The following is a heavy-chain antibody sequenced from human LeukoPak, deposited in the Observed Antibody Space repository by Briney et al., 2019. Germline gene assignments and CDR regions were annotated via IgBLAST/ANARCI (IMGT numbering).Heavy chain of an antibody. J-gene: IGHJ4*02. V-gene: IGHV3-11*06. CDR1: GFTFSDYY. D-gene: IGHD1-26*01. CDR3: ALSGSYYNFDY. CDR2: ISSSSSYT. Sequence: GGSLRLSCAASGFTFSDYYMSWIRQAPGKGLEWVSYISSSSSYTNYADSVKGRFTISRGNAKNSLYLQMNSLRAEDTAVYYCALSGSYYNFDYWGQGTLVTVSS.